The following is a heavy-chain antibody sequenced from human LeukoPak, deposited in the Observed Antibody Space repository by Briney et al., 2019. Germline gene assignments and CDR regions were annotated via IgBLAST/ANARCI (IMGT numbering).Heavy chain of an antibody. D-gene: IGHD3-22*01. CDR2: IYTSGST. Sequence: PSETLSLTCTVSGGSISSGSYYWSWIRQPAGKGLEWIGRIYTSGSTYYNPSLKSRVTISVDTSKNQFSLKLSSVTAADTAVYYCARLLTMISVNWGQGTLVTVSS. CDR1: GGSISSGSYY. CDR3: ARLLTMISVN. J-gene: IGHJ4*02. V-gene: IGHV4-61*02.